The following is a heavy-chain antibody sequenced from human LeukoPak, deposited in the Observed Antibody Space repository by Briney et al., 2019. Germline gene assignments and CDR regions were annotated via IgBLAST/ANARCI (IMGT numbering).Heavy chain of an antibody. D-gene: IGHD3-3*01. J-gene: IGHJ4*02. V-gene: IGHV3-23*01. CDR1: GFTFSSYA. CDR2: ISGSGGST. Sequence: GGSLRLSCAASGFTFSSYAMSWVRQAPGKWLEWVSAISGSGGSTYYADSVKGRFTISRDNSKNTLYLQMNSLRAEDTAVYYCAKDSPTYYDFWSGYSGFDYWGQGTLVTVSS. CDR3: AKDSPTYYDFWSGYSGFDY.